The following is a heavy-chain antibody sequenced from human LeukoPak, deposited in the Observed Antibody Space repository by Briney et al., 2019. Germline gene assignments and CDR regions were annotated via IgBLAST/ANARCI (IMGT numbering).Heavy chain of an antibody. J-gene: IGHJ4*02. Sequence: PSETLSLTCAVYGGSFSGYYWSWIRQPPGKGLEWIGEINHSGSTNYNPSLKSRVTISVDTSKNQFSLKLSSVTAADTAVYYCARSPRCDFWSGYSSYHSDYWGQGTLVTVSS. D-gene: IGHD3-3*01. CDR1: GGSFSGYY. V-gene: IGHV4-34*01. CDR3: ARSPRCDFWSGYSSYHSDY. CDR2: INHSGST.